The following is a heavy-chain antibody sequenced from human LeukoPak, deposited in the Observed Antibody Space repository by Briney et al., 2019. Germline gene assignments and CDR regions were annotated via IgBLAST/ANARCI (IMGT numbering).Heavy chain of an antibody. CDR3: TRLLPSSHHFFDS. J-gene: IGHJ4*02. CDR1: GFTVSNDY. Sequence: PGGSLRLSCAVSGFTVSNDYMSWVRQAPGKWLEWVSVIYGGGDTYYADSVRGRFTISRDNFENTLFLQMDSLRPEDTAVYYCTRLLPSSHHFFDSWGQGTLVTVSS. CDR2: IYGGGDT. D-gene: IGHD6-6*01. V-gene: IGHV3-53*01.